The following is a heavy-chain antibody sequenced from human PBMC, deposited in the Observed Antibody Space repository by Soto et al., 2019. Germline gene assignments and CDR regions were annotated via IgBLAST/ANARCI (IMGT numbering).Heavy chain of an antibody. J-gene: IGHJ6*02. V-gene: IGHV3-49*03. D-gene: IGHD3-3*01. CDR2: IRSKAYGGTT. CDR3: TRLHLPAYYDFWSGPRLDYYYYGMDV. Sequence: GSLRLSCTASGFTFGDYAMSWFRQAPGKGLDWVGFIRSKAYGGTTEYAASVKGRFTISRDDSKSIAYLQMNSLKTEDTAVYYCTRLHLPAYYDFWSGPRLDYYYYGMDVWGQGTTVTVSS. CDR1: GFTFGDYA.